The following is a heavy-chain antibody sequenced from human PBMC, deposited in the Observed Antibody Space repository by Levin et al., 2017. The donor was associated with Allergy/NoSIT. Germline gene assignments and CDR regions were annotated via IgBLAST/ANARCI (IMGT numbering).Heavy chain of an antibody. Sequence: GESLKISCAASGFTFSSYWMSWVRQAPGKGLEWVANIKQDGSEKYYVDSVKGRFTISRDNAKNSLYLQMNSLRAEDTAVYYCARGKSGGTLRYYYYYMDVWGKGTTVTVSS. CDR1: GFTFSSYW. CDR3: ARGKSGGTLRYYYYYMDV. J-gene: IGHJ6*03. V-gene: IGHV3-7*04. CDR2: IKQDGSEK. D-gene: IGHD1-1*01.